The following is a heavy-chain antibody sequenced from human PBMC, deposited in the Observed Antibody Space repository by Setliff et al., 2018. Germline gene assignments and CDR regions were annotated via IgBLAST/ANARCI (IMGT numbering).Heavy chain of an antibody. Sequence: ASVKVSCKASGYSLNTYGISWVRQAPGQGLEWMGWISAYNDNTNYAQKVQGRVTMTTDTSTSTAYMELRSLTSDDTAVYYCAREGRRYYDSSGYYYDPYYYYYMDVWGKGTTVTVSS. J-gene: IGHJ6*03. CDR1: GYSLNTYG. D-gene: IGHD3-22*01. CDR2: ISAYNDNT. CDR3: AREGRRYYDSSGYYYDPYYYYYMDV. V-gene: IGHV1-18*01.